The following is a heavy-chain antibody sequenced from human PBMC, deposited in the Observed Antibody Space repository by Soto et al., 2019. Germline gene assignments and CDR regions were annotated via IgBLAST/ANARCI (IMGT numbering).Heavy chain of an antibody. CDR3: ARSNLSTGTTYDY. D-gene: IGHD1-7*01. CDR1: GYTFTSYD. CDR2: MNPNSGNT. J-gene: IGHJ4*02. V-gene: IGHV1-8*01. Sequence: ASVKVSCKASGYTFTSYDINWVRQATGQGLEWMGWMNPNSGNTGYAQKFQGRVTMTRNTSISTAYMELSSLRSEDTAVYYCARSNLSTGTTYDYWGQGTLVTVSS.